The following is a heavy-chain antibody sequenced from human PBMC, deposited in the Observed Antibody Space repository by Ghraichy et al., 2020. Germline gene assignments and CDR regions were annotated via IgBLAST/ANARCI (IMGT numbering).Heavy chain of an antibody. CDR1: GGSISSSSYY. V-gene: IGHV4-39*01. J-gene: IGHJ4*02. CDR3: ARAAIQLWSQALYYFDY. Sequence: ESLNISCTVSGGSISSSSYYWGWIRQPPGKGLEWIGSIYYSGSTYYNPSLKSRVTISVDTSKNQFSLKLSSVTAADTAVYYCARAAIQLWSQALYYFDYWGQGTLVTVSS. CDR2: IYYSGST. D-gene: IGHD5-18*01.